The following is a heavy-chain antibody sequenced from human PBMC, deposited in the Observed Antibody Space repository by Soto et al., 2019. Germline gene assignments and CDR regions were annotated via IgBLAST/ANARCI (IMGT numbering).Heavy chain of an antibody. V-gene: IGHV1-2*04. D-gene: IGHD2-2*01. Sequence: GASVKVSCKASGYTFTGYYMHWVRQAPGQGLEWMGWINPNSGGTNYAQKFQGWVTMTRDTSISTAYMELSRLRSDDTAVYYCARGMYCISTSCYSYGRPYYYYGMDVWGQGTTVTVSS. CDR1: GYTFTGYY. CDR2: INPNSGGT. J-gene: IGHJ6*02. CDR3: ARGMYCISTSCYSYGRPYYYYGMDV.